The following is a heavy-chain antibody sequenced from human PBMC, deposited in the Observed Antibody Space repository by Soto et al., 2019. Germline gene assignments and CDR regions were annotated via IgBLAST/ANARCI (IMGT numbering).Heavy chain of an antibody. Sequence: PSETLSLTCSVSGGSVSSVNDYWSWIRQPPGKGLEWIGYIYHSGITNYNPSLKSRVTISLDTSKNQCSLTLTSVTAADTAVYYCARLDLTYYLDYWGQGTPVTVSS. CDR1: GGSVSSVNDY. CDR2: IYHSGIT. CDR3: ARLDLTYYLDY. V-gene: IGHV4-61*01. J-gene: IGHJ4*02. D-gene: IGHD3-3*01.